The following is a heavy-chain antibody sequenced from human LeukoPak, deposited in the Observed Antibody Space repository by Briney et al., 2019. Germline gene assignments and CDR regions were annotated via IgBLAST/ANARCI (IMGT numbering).Heavy chain of an antibody. CDR1: GYTSTSYW. Sequence: GKPLKISCKASGYTSTSYWIGWVRHMPGKGLEWMGIIYPGDSDTRYSPSFQGQVTISADQSISTAYLQWSSLKASDSAMYYCARPCDYGENFDYWGQGTLVTVSS. CDR2: IYPGDSDT. CDR3: ARPCDYGENFDY. J-gene: IGHJ4*02. D-gene: IGHD4-17*01. V-gene: IGHV5-51*01.